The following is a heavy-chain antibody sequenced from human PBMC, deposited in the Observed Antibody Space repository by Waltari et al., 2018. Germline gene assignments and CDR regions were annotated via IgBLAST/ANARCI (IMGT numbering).Heavy chain of an antibody. CDR3: ARVGDYHGSGRFGLDV. D-gene: IGHD3-10*01. CDR2: INRDGIN. J-gene: IGHJ6*02. V-gene: IGHV4-34*01. Sequence: QVQLQQWGAGLLKPSETLSLTCAVYGGSFSGYFWSWIRQSPGKGLEWIGQINRDGINKFNPSLKSRVAMSVDTIKSQISLRLSSVTAADAAVYYCARVGDYHGSGRFGLDVWGQGTRVTVSS. CDR1: GGSFSGYF.